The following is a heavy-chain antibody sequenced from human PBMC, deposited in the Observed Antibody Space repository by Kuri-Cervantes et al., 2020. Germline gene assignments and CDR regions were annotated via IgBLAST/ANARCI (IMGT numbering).Heavy chain of an antibody. CDR1: GYSFTSYW. Sequence: ETLSLTCKGSGYSFTSYWIGWVRQMPGKGLEWMGIIYPGDSDTRYSPSFQGQVTISADKSISTAYLQWSSLKASDTAMYYCARQGRDGYNFYGYWGQGTLVTVSS. J-gene: IGHJ4*02. CDR3: ARQGRDGYNFYGY. V-gene: IGHV5-51*01. CDR2: IYPGDSDT. D-gene: IGHD5-24*01.